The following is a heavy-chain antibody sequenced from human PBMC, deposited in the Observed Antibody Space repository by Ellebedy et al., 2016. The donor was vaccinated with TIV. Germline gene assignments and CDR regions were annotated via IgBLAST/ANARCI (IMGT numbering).Heavy chain of an antibody. J-gene: IGHJ4*02. CDR1: GFTFSSYW. D-gene: IGHD6-19*01. CDR2: IKQDGSEK. V-gene: IGHV3-7*01. Sequence: GGSLRLXXAASGFTFSSYWMSWVRQAPGKGLEWVANIKQDGSEKYYVDSVKGRFTISRDNAKNSLYLQMNSLRAEDTAVYYCARESSGWHFEIDYWGQGTLVTVSS. CDR3: ARESSGWHFEIDY.